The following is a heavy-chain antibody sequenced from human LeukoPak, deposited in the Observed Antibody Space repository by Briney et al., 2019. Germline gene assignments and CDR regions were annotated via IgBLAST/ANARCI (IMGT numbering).Heavy chain of an antibody. V-gene: IGHV3-11*04. Sequence: GGSLRLSCAASGFTFSDYYMSWIRQAPGKWLEWVSYISSSGSTIYYADSVKGRFTISRDSAKNSLYLQMNSLRAEDTAVYYCASDPYYYDSSGYYYWGQGTLVTVSS. J-gene: IGHJ4*02. CDR1: GFTFSDYY. CDR3: ASDPYYYDSSGYYY. CDR2: ISSSGSTI. D-gene: IGHD3-22*01.